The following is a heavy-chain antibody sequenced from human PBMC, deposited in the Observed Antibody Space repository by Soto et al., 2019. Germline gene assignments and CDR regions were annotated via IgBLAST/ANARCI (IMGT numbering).Heavy chain of an antibody. CDR1: GGSICGSTDY. CDR3: GRDASSSWFDS. J-gene: IGHJ5*01. D-gene: IGHD6-13*01. CDR2: IYYNGKS. Sequence: SETLSLTCTVSGGSICGSTDYWSWIRQPPGRGLEGIGYIYYNGKSNSNPSLKSRISMSVGTSKNQFYLSLRSVTAADTALYYCGRDASSSWFDSWGLGTLVTVSS. V-gene: IGHV4-61*01.